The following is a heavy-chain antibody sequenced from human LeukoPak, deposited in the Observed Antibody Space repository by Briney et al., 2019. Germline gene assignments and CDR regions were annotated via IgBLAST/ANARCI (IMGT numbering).Heavy chain of an antibody. D-gene: IGHD1-1*01. J-gene: IGHJ4*02. V-gene: IGHV3-23*01. CDR1: GFTFSSYA. CDR2: ISGSGGST. CDR3: AKRRLNWNLRH. Sequence: GGSLRLSCAASGFTFSSYAMSWVRQAPGKGLEWVSAISGSGGSTYYADSVKGRFTISRDNFKNTLYLQMNSLRAEDTAVYYCAKRRLNWNLRHWGQGTLVTVSS.